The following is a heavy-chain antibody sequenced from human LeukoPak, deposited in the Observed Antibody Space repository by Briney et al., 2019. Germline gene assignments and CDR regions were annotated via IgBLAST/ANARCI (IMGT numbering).Heavy chain of an antibody. CDR2: INWNNGKT. J-gene: IGHJ4*02. Sequence: GGSLRLSCAASGFTFDNYGMSWVRQVPGKGLEWVAGINWNNGKTNYADSVKGRFTISRDNAKNSLYLQMNSLRDEDTALYYCAIPRDLCSSSSCPSFDYWGQGTLVTVSS. CDR3: AIPRDLCSSSSCPSFDY. V-gene: IGHV3-20*04. D-gene: IGHD2-15*01. CDR1: GFTFDNYG.